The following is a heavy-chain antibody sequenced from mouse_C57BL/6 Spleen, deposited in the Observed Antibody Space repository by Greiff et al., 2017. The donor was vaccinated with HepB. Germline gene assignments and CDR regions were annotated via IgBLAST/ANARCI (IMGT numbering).Heavy chain of an antibody. Sequence: EVQVVESEGGLVQPGSSMKLSCTASGFTFSDYYMAWVRQVPEKGLEWVANINYDGSSTYYLDSLKSRFIISRDNAKNILYLQMSSLKSEDTATYYCARVIYYDYDGGFDYWGQGTTLTVSS. J-gene: IGHJ2*01. D-gene: IGHD2-4*01. CDR1: GFTFSDYY. CDR3: ARVIYYDYDGGFDY. CDR2: INYDGSST. V-gene: IGHV5-16*01.